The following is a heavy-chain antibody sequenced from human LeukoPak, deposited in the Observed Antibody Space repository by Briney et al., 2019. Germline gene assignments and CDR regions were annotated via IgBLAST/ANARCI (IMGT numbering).Heavy chain of an antibody. CDR3: ARRRVGATPYFDY. J-gene: IGHJ4*02. D-gene: IGHD1-26*01. V-gene: IGHV4-59*08. CDR1: GGSISSYY. Sequence: PSETLSLTCTVSGGSISSYYWSWIRQPPGKGLEWVGYTYYRGSTNYNPSLKSRVTISVDTSKNQFSLKLSSVTAADTAVYYCARRRVGATPYFDYWGQGTLVTVSS. CDR2: TYYRGST.